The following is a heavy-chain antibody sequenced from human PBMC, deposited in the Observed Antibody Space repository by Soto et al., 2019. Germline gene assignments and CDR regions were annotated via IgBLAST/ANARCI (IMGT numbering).Heavy chain of an antibody. D-gene: IGHD1-7*01. CDR3: VSYNWKYPFDY. J-gene: IGHJ4*02. CDR2: VSGDGRTT. Sequence: GGPLRLACASSGFTFISHWMHWVRQAPGKGLVWVSQVSGDGRTTSYADSVEGRFTISRDNAKNTLYLQMNSLRADDTAVYYCVSYNWKYPFDYWGQGTLVTV. V-gene: IGHV3-74*01. CDR1: GFTFISHW.